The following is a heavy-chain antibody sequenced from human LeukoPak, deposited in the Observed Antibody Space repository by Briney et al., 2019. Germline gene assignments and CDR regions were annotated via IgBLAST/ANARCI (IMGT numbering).Heavy chain of an antibody. CDR3: ARHGDSSGRGFDY. D-gene: IGHD3-22*01. Sequence: SQTLSLTCTVSGGSLSRGGYYWSWIRQHPGEDLEGSGYIYSSGRTNSNPSLKSRVTLSVDTSKNQFSLKLSTVTAADTAVYYCARHGDSSGRGFDYWGQGTLVTVSS. CDR2: IYSSGRT. CDR1: GGSLSRGGYY. J-gene: IGHJ4*02. V-gene: IGHV4-31*03.